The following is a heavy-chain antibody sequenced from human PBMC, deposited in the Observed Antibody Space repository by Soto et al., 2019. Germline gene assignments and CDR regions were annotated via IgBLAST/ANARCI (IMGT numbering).Heavy chain of an antibody. Sequence: GGSLRLSCAASGLTVSTNYTTWVRQAPGKGLEWVSVIYRGGNTYHADSVQGRFSISRDNSKNTVDLQMNNLRAKDTAMYYCASVGYCSTTTCPPAWGQGTLVTVSS. CDR3: ASVGYCSTTTCPPA. J-gene: IGHJ4*02. V-gene: IGHV3-53*01. D-gene: IGHD2-2*01. CDR2: IYRGGNT. CDR1: GLTVSTNY.